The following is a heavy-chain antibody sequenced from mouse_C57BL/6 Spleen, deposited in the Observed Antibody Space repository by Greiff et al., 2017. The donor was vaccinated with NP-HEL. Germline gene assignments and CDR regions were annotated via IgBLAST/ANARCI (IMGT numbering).Heavy chain of an antibody. V-gene: IGHV1-64*01. CDR3: SHYYGSSPSFAY. Sequence: QVQLQQPGAELVKPGASVKLSCKASGYTFTSYWMPWVKQRPGQGLEWIGMIHPNSGSTNYTEKFKSKATLTVDKSSSTAYMQIRSLTSEAAAVYYFSHYYGSSPSFAYWGQGTLVTVSA. CDR1: GYTFTSYW. J-gene: IGHJ3*01. D-gene: IGHD1-1*01. CDR2: IHPNSGST.